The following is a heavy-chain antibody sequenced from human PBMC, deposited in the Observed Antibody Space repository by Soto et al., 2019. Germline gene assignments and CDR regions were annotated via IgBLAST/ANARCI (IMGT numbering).Heavy chain of an antibody. CDR2: ISGGGGST. CDR3: ARGGFAVVVINTFDY. CDR1: RSRFYNFA. D-gene: IGHD3-22*01. J-gene: IGHJ4*02. V-gene: IGHV3-23*01. Sequence: GGSLRTSRAAPRSRFYNFALKLARPAPGQGLEWVSGISGGGGSTYYADSVKGRFTISRDNAKNSLFLQMNSLRDEDTAVYYCARGGFAVVVINTFDYWGQGTLVTAPQ.